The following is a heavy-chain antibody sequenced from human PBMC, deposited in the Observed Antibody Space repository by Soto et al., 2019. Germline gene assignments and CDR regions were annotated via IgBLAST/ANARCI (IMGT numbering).Heavy chain of an antibody. V-gene: IGHV5-51*01. CDR2: IYPGDSDT. J-gene: IGHJ3*02. CDR1: ADSFSPYW. D-gene: IGHD2-21*01. Sequence: PGESLKISCKVSADSFSPYWIGWVRQMPGKGLEWMGVIYPGDSDTSYSPSFEGQVSISADKSTSTSYLQGDSLKASDTAIYYCARHRTEINYGDKGPYDAFDIWGQGTMVTVSS. CDR3: ARHRTEINYGDKGPYDAFDI.